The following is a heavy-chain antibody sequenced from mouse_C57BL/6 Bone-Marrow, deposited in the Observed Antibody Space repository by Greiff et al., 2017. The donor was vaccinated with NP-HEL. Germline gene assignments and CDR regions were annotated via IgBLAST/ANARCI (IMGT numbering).Heavy chain of an antibody. J-gene: IGHJ3*01. CDR1: GFTFSDFY. Sequence: EVKLVESGGGLVQSGRSLRLSCATSGFTFSDFYMEWVRQAPGKGLEWIAASRNKANDYTTEYSASVKGRFIVSRDTSQSILYLQMNVLRAEDTAIYYCARDAQGPFAYWGQGTLVTVSA. CDR3: ARDAQGPFAY. V-gene: IGHV7-1*01. CDR2: SRNKANDYTT.